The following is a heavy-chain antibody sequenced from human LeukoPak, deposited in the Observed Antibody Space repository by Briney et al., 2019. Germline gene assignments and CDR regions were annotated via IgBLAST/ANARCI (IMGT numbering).Heavy chain of an antibody. CDR1: GYTFNDYG. V-gene: IGHV3-20*04. CDR3: AKDFPPSPHYYDTSGYDY. D-gene: IGHD3-22*01. J-gene: IGHJ4*02. Sequence: PGGSLRLSCAASGYTFNDYGVSWVRQAPTKGLEWISGITWSGAATAYADSVKGRFTISRDNSKNTLYLQMNSLRAEDTAVYYCAKDFPPSPHYYDTSGYDYWGQGTLVTVSS. CDR2: ITWSGAAT.